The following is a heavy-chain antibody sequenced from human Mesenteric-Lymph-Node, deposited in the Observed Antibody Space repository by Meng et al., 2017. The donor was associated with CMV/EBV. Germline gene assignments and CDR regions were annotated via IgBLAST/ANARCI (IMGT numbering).Heavy chain of an antibody. D-gene: IGHD5-24*01. Sequence: VSCKASGATFSNYAISWVRQAPGQGLEWMGRFSPILDIPNYAQKFQGRVTITADKSTSTAYMELSSLRSEDTAVYFCAGDGYSPFDYWGQGTLVTVSS. CDR2: FSPILDIP. CDR3: AGDGYSPFDY. V-gene: IGHV1-69*04. J-gene: IGHJ4*02. CDR1: GATFSNYA.